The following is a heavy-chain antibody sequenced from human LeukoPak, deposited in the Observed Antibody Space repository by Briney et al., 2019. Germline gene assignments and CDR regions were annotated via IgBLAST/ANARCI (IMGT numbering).Heavy chain of an antibody. D-gene: IGHD3-9*01. CDR1: GGSISSYY. Sequence: PSETLSLTCTVSGGSISSYYWSWIRQPPGKGLQWIGYIYYSGSTSYNPSLKSRVTISVDTSKNQFSLKLSSVPAADTAVYYCARDSTIRYFDWFPFDYWGQGTLVTVSS. J-gene: IGHJ4*02. CDR2: IYYSGST. CDR3: ARDSTIRYFDWFPFDY. V-gene: IGHV4-59*01.